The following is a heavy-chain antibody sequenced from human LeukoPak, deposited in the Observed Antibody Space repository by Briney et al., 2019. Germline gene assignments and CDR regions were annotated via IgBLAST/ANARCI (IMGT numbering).Heavy chain of an antibody. CDR3: ARRGYYFDY. CDR2: INHSGST. Sequence: SETLSLTCAVYGGSFSGYYWSWIRQPPGKGLEWIGEINHSGSTNYNPSLKSRVTISVDTSKNQFSLKLSSVTAADTAVYYCARRGYYFDYWGQGTLVTVSS. D-gene: IGHD3-10*01. V-gene: IGHV4-34*01. J-gene: IGHJ4*02. CDR1: GGSFSGYY.